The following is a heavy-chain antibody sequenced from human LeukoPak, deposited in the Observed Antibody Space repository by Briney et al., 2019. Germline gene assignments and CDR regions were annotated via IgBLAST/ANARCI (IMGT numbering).Heavy chain of an antibody. CDR3: ARDQVFDY. Sequence: SETLSLTCAVSGASISSGGYSWSWIRQPPGKGLDWIGYIYHSGSTYYNPSLKSRVTISVDRSKNQFSLKLSSVTAADTAVYYCARDQVFDYWGQGTLVTVSS. CDR2: IYHSGST. CDR1: GASISSGGYS. V-gene: IGHV4-30-2*01. J-gene: IGHJ4*02.